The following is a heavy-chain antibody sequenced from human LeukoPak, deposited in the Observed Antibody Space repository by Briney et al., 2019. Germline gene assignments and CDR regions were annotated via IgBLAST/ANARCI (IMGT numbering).Heavy chain of an antibody. CDR1: GYSFTSYW. D-gene: IGHD3-9*01. CDR2: IYPGDSDT. Sequence: GESLKISCKGSGYSFTSYWIGWVRQMPGKGLEWMGIIYPGDSDTRYSPSFQGQVTISADKSISTAYLQWSSLKASDTAMYYCARTYYDILTGSERFDYWGQGTLVTVSS. J-gene: IGHJ4*02. V-gene: IGHV5-51*01. CDR3: ARTYYDILTGSERFDY.